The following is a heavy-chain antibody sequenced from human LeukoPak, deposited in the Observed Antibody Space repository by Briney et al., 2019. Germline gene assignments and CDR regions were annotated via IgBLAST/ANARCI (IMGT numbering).Heavy chain of an antibody. CDR1: GGSISSSSYY. J-gene: IGHJ6*02. V-gene: IGHV4-39*02. Sequence: SETLSLTCTVSGGSISSSSYYWGWIRQPPGKGLEWIGSIYYSGSTYYNPSLKSRVTISVDTSKNQFSLKLSSVTATDTAVYYCARDPSIRYYYGSGSYYGEMGMDVWGQGTTVTVSS. CDR3: ARDPSIRYYYGSGSYYGEMGMDV. CDR2: IYYSGST. D-gene: IGHD3-10*01.